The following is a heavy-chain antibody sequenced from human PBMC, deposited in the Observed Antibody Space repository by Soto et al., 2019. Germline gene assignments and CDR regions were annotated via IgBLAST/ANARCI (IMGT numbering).Heavy chain of an antibody. V-gene: IGHV3-23*01. CDR1: GFTFSSYS. CDR3: AKKVNSGPGSQYFDY. Sequence: EVQLLESGGGLVQPGGSLRLSCAASGFTFSSYSMSWVRQAPGKGLEWVSGFRTGADYGTTYYADSVKGRFTISRDISKNTLFLQMNSLRAEDTAIYYCAKKVNSGPGSQYFDYWGQGTLVTVSS. J-gene: IGHJ4*02. D-gene: IGHD3-10*01. CDR2: FRTGADYGTT.